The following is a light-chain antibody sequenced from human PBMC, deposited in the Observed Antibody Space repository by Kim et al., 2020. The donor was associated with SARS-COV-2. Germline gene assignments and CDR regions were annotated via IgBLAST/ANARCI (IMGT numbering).Light chain of an antibody. V-gene: IGKV1-39*01. J-gene: IGKJ4*01. Sequence: SVGDKVTIPCRSSENIHAYLNWYQYKPGKAPKLLISGASDLRNGVSSRFSGSGSETNFTLTITNLHPEDFATYICQQSYQTPQVTFGGGTKVDIK. CDR2: GAS. CDR3: QQSYQTPQVT. CDR1: ENIHAY.